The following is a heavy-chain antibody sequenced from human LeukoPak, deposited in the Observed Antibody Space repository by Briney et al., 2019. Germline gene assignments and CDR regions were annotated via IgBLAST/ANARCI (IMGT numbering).Heavy chain of an antibody. CDR1: GYSISSGYY. CDR2: IYHSGST. CDR3: ASQRGYDAFDI. J-gene: IGHJ3*02. V-gene: IGHV4-38-2*02. D-gene: IGHD1-1*01. Sequence: SETLSLTCTVSGYSISSGYYWGWIRQPPGKGLEWIGSIYHSGSTYYNPSLKSRVTISVDTSKNQFSLKLSSVTAADTAVYYCASQRGYDAFDIWGQGTMVTVS.